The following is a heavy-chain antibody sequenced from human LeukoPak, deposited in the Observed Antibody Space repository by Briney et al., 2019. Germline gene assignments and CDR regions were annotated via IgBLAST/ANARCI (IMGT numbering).Heavy chain of an antibody. V-gene: IGHV3-74*01. Sequence: PGGSLRLSCVASGFTFSSYWMHWVRQDPRKGLVWVSRINGDGRNINYADSVRGRFTISRDNAKNTLYLQMNSLRAEDTAVYYCARTRGYCSSTSCYNAFDIWGQGTMVTVSS. CDR2: INGDGRNI. D-gene: IGHD2-2*02. J-gene: IGHJ3*02. CDR1: GFTFSSYW. CDR3: ARTRGYCSSTSCYNAFDI.